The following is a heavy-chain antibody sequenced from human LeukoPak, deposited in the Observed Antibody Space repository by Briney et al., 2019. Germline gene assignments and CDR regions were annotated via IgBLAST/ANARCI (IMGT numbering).Heavy chain of an antibody. J-gene: IGHJ3*02. CDR2: VYYSGST. CDR3: AGYDPLGPGAFDI. D-gene: IGHD7-27*01. Sequence: SETLSLTCTVSGGPISSYHWSWIRQPPGKGLEWIGYVYYSGSTNYNHSLKSRVTISVDTSKNQFSLKLSSVTAADTAVYYRAGYDPLGPGAFDIWGQGTMVTVSS. CDR1: GGPISSYH. V-gene: IGHV4-59*01.